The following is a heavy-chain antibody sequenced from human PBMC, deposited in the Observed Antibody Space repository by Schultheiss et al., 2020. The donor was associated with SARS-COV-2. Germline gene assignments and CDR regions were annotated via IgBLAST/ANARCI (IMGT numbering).Heavy chain of an antibody. CDR3: SRHDF. V-gene: IGHV3-21*04. Sequence: GGSLRLSCAASGFTFSSYAMSWVRQAPGKGLEWVSSINNSSSYIYYADSVKGRFTISRDNAKNSLYLQMNSLKSEDTAVYYCSRHDFWGQGTLVTVSS. D-gene: IGHD2-2*01. CDR1: GFTFSSYA. CDR2: INNSSSYI. J-gene: IGHJ4*02.